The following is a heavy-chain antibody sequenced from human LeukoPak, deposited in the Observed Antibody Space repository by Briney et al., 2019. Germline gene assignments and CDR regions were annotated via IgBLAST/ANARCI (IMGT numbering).Heavy chain of an antibody. CDR2: INRGDSDT. D-gene: IGHD6-19*01. Sequence: GESLQISCKGSGYSFTSYWIGWVRQMPGKGLEWLGIINRGDSDTRYSPSFQGQVTISADKSISAANLQWSSLKASDTAMYYCARRIGSGLYDYWGQGTLVTVSS. CDR1: GYSFTSYW. V-gene: IGHV5-51*01. J-gene: IGHJ4*02. CDR3: ARRIGSGLYDY.